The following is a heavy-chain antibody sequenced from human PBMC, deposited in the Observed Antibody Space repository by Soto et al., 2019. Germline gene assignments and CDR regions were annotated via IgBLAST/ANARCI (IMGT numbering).Heavy chain of an antibody. J-gene: IGHJ6*02. D-gene: IGHD3-16*01. Sequence: SQTLSLTCDISGDSVSSSSAAWNWIRQPPSRGLEWLGRTYYRSKWIHEYTVSMESRITINPDTSRNQFSLHIYSVTPEDTAVYYCAGVVWFRGMDVWGQGTPVTVYS. V-gene: IGHV6-1*01. CDR1: GDSVSSSSAA. CDR3: AGVVWFRGMDV. CDR2: TYYRSKWIH.